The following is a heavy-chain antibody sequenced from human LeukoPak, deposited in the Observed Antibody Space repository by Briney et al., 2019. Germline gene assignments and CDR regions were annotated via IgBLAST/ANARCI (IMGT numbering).Heavy chain of an antibody. V-gene: IGHV4-30-4*07. J-gene: IGHJ6*03. CDR2: IYYSGST. CDR3: ARGRRYCTNGVCYTWNYYYYYMDV. D-gene: IGHD2-8*01. Sequence: PSQTLSLTCAVSGGSISSGGYSWSWIRQPPGKGLEWIGYIYYSGSTYYNPSLKSRVTISVDTSKNQFSLKLSSVTAADTAVYYCARGRRYCTNGVCYTWNYYYYYMDVWGKGTTVTVSS. CDR1: GGSISSGGYS.